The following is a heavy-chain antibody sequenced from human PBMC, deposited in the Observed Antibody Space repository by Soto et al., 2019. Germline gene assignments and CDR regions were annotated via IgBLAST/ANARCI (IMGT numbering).Heavy chain of an antibody. CDR3: ATDLFVVVRAANFDY. CDR2: ISVSDAST. V-gene: IGHV3-23*01. Sequence: PWNGLEGVSAISVSDASTYYEDSVKGRFTISRDNSKSKLYMQMNSLRAEDTAVYYCATDLFVVVRAANFDYRGNGTLVPVFS. D-gene: IGHD2-2*01. J-gene: IGHJ4*01.